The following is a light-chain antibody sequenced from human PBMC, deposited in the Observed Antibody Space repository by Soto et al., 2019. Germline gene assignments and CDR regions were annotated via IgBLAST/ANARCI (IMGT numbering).Light chain of an antibody. CDR3: NSYTTGTTWV. Sequence: QSVLTQPASVSGSPGQLITISCTGTTSDVGRYNYVSWHQQHPGKAPKLLIFDVSNRPSGVSDRFSGSKSGNTASLTISGLQAEDEADYYCNSYTTGTTWVFGGGTQLTVL. CDR1: TSDVGRYNY. CDR2: DVS. V-gene: IGLV2-14*01. J-gene: IGLJ3*02.